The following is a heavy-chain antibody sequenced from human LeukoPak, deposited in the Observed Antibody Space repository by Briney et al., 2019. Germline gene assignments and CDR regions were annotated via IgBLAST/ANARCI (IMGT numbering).Heavy chain of an antibody. V-gene: IGHV3-30*02. CDR2: IRYDGSNK. CDR3: AKDLYSGSYYGNAFDI. D-gene: IGHD1-26*01. J-gene: IGHJ3*02. CDR1: GFTFSSYG. Sequence: GGSLRLSCAASGFTFSSYGMHWVRQAPGKGLGWVAFIRYDGSNKYYADSVKGRFTISRDNSKNTLYLQMNSLRAEDTAVYYCAKDLYSGSYYGNAFDIWGQGTMVTVSS.